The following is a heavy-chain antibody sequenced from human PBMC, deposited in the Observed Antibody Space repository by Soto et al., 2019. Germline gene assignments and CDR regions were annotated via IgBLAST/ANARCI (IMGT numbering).Heavy chain of an antibody. D-gene: IGHD2-15*01. CDR1: GGSISSGGYY. V-gene: IGHV4-31*03. Sequence: QVQLQESGPGLVKPSQTLSLTCTVSGGSISSGGYYWSWIRQHPGKGPEWIGYIYYSGSTYYNPSLKSRVTTSVDTSKNQFSLKLSSVTAADTAVYYCARAGYCSGGSCYSLYYFDYWGQGTLVTVSS. J-gene: IGHJ4*02. CDR2: IYYSGST. CDR3: ARAGYCSGGSCYSLYYFDY.